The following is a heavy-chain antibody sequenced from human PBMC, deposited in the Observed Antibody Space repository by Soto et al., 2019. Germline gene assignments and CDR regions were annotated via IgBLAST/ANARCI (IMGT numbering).Heavy chain of an antibody. J-gene: IGHJ3*02. Sequence: GGSLRLSCAASGFTFSSYAMNWVRQAPGKGLEWVSAISDSARSTYDADSVKGRFTISRDNSKNTLYLQMNSQRAEDTAVYYCAKGVRGVNDALDIWGQGTMVTVSS. D-gene: IGHD3-10*01. V-gene: IGHV3-23*01. CDR3: AKGVRGVNDALDI. CDR1: GFTFSSYA. CDR2: ISDSARST.